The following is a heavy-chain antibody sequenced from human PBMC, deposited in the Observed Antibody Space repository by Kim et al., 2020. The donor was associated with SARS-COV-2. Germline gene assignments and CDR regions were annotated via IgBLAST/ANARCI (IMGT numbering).Heavy chain of an antibody. Sequence: NSVKGRFTISRDNSKNTLYLQMGSLRAEDMAVYYCARGQGKWLQLTPFDYWGQGTLVTVSS. CDR3: ARGQGKWLQLTPFDY. J-gene: IGHJ4*02. V-gene: IGHV3-64*01. D-gene: IGHD5-12*01.